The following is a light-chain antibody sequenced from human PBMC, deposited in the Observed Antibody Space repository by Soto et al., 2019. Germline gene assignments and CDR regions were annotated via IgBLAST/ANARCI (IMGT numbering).Light chain of an antibody. CDR1: QSVSSD. CDR2: GAS. CDR3: QEYDNWPPEGT. Sequence: EIVLTQSPGTLSLSPGERATLSCRASQSVSSDLAWYQQKPGQAPRLLIFGASTRATDIPARFSGSGSGTEFTLSINSLQSEDFAVYYCQEYDNWPPEGTFGQGTKVDIK. V-gene: IGKV3-15*01. J-gene: IGKJ1*01.